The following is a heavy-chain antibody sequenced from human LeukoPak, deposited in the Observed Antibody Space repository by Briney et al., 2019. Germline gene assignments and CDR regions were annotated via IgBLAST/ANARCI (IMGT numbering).Heavy chain of an antibody. D-gene: IGHD1-26*01. CDR3: ARRRVGATRYWYFDL. CDR2: IYYSGST. J-gene: IGHJ2*01. V-gene: IGHV4-59*08. Sequence: PSETQSLTCTVSGGSISSYYWSWIRQPPGKGLEWIGYIYYSGSTNYNPSLKSRVTISVDTSKNQFSLKLSSVTAADTAVYYCARRRVGATRYWYFDLWGRGTLVTVSS. CDR1: GGSISSYY.